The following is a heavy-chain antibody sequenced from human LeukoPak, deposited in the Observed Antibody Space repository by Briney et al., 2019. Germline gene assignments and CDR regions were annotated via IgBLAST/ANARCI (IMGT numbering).Heavy chain of an antibody. J-gene: IGHJ4*02. CDR3: ARAGGITMIVVPTSY. D-gene: IGHD3-22*01. Sequence: AGGSLRLSCAASGFTFSSYAMSWVRQAPGKGLEWVSSISSSSSYIYYADSVKGRFTISRDNAKNSLYLQMNSLRAEDTAVYYCARAGGITMIVVPTSYWGQGTLVTVSS. CDR1: GFTFSSYA. CDR2: ISSSSSYI. V-gene: IGHV3-21*01.